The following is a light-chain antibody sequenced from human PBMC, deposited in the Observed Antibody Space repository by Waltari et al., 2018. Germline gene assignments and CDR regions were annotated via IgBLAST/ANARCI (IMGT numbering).Light chain of an antibody. CDR2: GKN. CDR3: HSRDSSGDVV. CDR1: SLRTYY. V-gene: IGLV3-19*01. J-gene: IGLJ2*01. Sequence: SSELTQDPAVSVALGQTVRTTCQGDSLRTYYVSLFQQKTGQAPALVIYGKNNRPPGIPDRFSASTSGSTSSLTIIGAQAEDEADYYCHSRDSSGDVVIGGGTKLTVV.